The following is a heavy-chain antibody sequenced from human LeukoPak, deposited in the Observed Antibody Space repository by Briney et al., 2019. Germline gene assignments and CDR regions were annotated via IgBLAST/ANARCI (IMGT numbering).Heavy chain of an antibody. D-gene: IGHD1-26*01. Sequence: SGTLSLTCAVSRGSINNTNWWSWVRQPPGKGLEWIGEIYHSGSTNYNPSLKSRVTTSVDKSKNQFSLKVSSVTAADTAVYYCARDQKRGMSWELLRAQTYDGFDVWGQGTMVTVSS. CDR2: IYHSGST. J-gene: IGHJ3*01. V-gene: IGHV4-4*02. CDR1: RGSINNTNW. CDR3: ARDQKRGMSWELLRAQTYDGFDV.